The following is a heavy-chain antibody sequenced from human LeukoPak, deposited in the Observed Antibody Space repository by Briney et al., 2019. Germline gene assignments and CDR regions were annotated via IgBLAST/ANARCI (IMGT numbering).Heavy chain of an antibody. D-gene: IGHD2-15*01. CDR3: ARPLSGGSCFDG. J-gene: IGHJ4*02. CDR1: GCTLSSSSYY. Sequence: SGTLPLTCTVSGCTLSSSSYYWGWLRQPPGKGVEWIGSGYYSGTTYYNPSLKSRITISVDTSKNQFSLKLTSVTAADTAVYYCARPLSGGSCFDGWGQGTLVTVSS. V-gene: IGHV4-39*01. CDR2: GYYSGTT.